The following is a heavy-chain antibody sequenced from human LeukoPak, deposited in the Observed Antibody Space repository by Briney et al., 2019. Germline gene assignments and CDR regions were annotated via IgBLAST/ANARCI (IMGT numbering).Heavy chain of an antibody. Sequence: SETLSLTCTVSGGSISRGGYYWSWIRQPPGKGLEWIGYIYHSGSTYYNPSLKSRVTISVDRSKNQFSLELSSVTAADTAVYYCAREYITMIVVDPDDDAFDIWGQGTMVTVSS. CDR2: IYHSGST. V-gene: IGHV4-30-2*01. D-gene: IGHD3-22*01. CDR3: AREYITMIVVDPDDDAFDI. J-gene: IGHJ3*02. CDR1: GGSISRGGYY.